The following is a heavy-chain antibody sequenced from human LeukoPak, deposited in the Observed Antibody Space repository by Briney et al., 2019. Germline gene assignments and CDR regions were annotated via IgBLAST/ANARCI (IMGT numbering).Heavy chain of an antibody. CDR3: AKSRGGVGATVPLGYFDY. D-gene: IGHD1-26*01. Sequence: QPGGSLRLSCAASGFTYSSYGMHWVRQAPGKGLEWVAVISYDGSNKYYADSVKGRFTISRDNSKNTLYLQMNSLRAEDTAVYYCAKSRGGVGATVPLGYFDYWGQGTLVTVSS. CDR2: ISYDGSNK. V-gene: IGHV3-30*18. CDR1: GFTYSSYG. J-gene: IGHJ4*02.